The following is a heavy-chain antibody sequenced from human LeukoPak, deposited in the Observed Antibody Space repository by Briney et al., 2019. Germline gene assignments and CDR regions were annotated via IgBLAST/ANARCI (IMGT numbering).Heavy chain of an antibody. CDR2: ISGGGGST. V-gene: IGHV3-23*01. CDR1: GFTFSSYA. Sequence: SGGSLRLSCAASGFTFSSYAMSWVRQAPGKGLEWVSAISGGGGSTFYTDSVKGRFTISRDNSENTLYLKMNSLRAEDTAVYYCAKGACSSSSCSYFDNWGQGTLVTVSS. J-gene: IGHJ4*02. CDR3: AKGACSSSSCSYFDN. D-gene: IGHD2-2*01.